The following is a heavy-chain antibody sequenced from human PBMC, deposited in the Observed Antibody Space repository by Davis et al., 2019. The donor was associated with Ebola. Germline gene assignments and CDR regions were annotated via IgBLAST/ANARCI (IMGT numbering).Heavy chain of an antibody. D-gene: IGHD3-9*01. CDR2: ISSSSSYI. J-gene: IGHJ4*02. V-gene: IGHV3-21*01. CDR3: ARGGLRYFDWLRGSSYFDY. Sequence: PGGSLRLSRAASEFTFSSYSMNWVRQAPGKGLEWVSSISSSSSYIYYADSVKGRFTISRDNAKNSLYLQMNSLRAEDTAVYYCARGGLRYFDWLRGSSYFDYWGQGTLVTVSS. CDR1: EFTFSSYS.